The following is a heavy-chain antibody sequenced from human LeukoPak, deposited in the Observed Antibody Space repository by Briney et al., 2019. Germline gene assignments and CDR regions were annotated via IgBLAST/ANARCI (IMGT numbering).Heavy chain of an antibody. CDR3: AKDSSPYYDSSGYSDY. CDR1: GFTFSSYA. CDR2: ISYDGSNK. Sequence: AGGSLRLSCAASGFTFSSYAMHWVRQAPGKGLEWVAVISYDGSNKYYADSVKGRFTISRDNSKNTLYLQMNSLRAEDTAVYYCAKDSSPYYDSSGYSDYWGQGTLVTVSS. J-gene: IGHJ4*02. V-gene: IGHV3-30-3*01. D-gene: IGHD3-22*01.